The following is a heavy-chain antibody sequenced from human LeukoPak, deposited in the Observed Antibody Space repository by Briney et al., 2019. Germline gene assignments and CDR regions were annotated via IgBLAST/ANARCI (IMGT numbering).Heavy chain of an antibody. V-gene: IGHV4-59*12. J-gene: IGHJ4*02. Sequence: EPSETLSLTCGVSGGSISGYYWSWIRQSPGKGLEWIGNIYYSGSSNNNPSLNNYNPSLKSRVTISVDTSKNQFSLKLSSVTAADTAVYYCTSVGIVAEKGGGGQGTLVTVSS. CDR1: GGSISGYY. CDR3: TSVGIVAEKGG. D-gene: IGHD2-15*01. CDR2: IYYSGSSNNNPSLN.